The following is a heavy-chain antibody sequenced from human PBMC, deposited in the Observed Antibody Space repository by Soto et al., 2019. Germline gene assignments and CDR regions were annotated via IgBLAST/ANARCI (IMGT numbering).Heavy chain of an antibody. CDR3: ARYGGLTGYYLRDAFDI. J-gene: IGHJ3*02. V-gene: IGHV5-51*01. D-gene: IGHD3-9*01. CDR1: GYIFTSYW. Sequence: GESLKIACKGSGYIFTSYWIVWVLQMPGKCLDWVGIIYPLDSDTRWSPSFQGQFTGSAENSRSTSYLHCIIVKASGTAIYYWARYGGLTGYYLRDAFDIWGQGTMVTVSS. CDR2: IYPLDSDT.